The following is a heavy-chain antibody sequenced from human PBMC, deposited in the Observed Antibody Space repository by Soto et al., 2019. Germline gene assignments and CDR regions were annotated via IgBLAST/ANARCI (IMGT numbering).Heavy chain of an antibody. J-gene: IGHJ4*02. Sequence: QVLLVQSGAEVKKPGASVKVSCKTSGYTFTNYAMNWVRQAPGQGLEWMGWISAYNGNTEYAQRLQGRVTMTTDTSTSTAYLEPRSLRSDDTAVYYCARGRSPPRYSSAWDYYFDYWGQGTLVTVSS. CDR2: ISAYNGNT. D-gene: IGHD6-19*01. V-gene: IGHV1-18*01. CDR1: GYTFTNYA. CDR3: ARGRSPPRYSSAWDYYFDY.